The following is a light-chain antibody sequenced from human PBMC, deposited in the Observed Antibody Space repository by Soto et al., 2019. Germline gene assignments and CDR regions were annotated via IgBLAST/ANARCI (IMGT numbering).Light chain of an antibody. CDR1: QSVSSN. CDR2: GAS. CDR3: QQRSNWPIT. Sequence: EIVMTQSPGTVSVFPGETVTLSCRASQSVSSNLAWYQQKPGQAPRLLIYGASTRATDIPVRFSGSGSGTDFTLTISSLEPEDFAVYYCQQRSNWPITFGQGTRLEIK. V-gene: IGKV3-15*01. J-gene: IGKJ5*01.